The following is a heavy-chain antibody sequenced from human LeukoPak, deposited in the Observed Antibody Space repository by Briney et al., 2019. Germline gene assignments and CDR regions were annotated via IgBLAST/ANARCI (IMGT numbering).Heavy chain of an antibody. V-gene: IGHV3-21*01. Sequence: GGSLRLSCAASGFTFSDYSMNWVRQAPGKGLEWVSSITRISSHKYYADSVKGRFTISRDNAKNSLYLQMNSLRAEDTAVYYCVRACGGDCYLGDYWGQGTLVTVSS. CDR1: GFTFSDYS. CDR3: VRACGGDCYLGDY. CDR2: ITRISSHK. J-gene: IGHJ4*02. D-gene: IGHD2-21*02.